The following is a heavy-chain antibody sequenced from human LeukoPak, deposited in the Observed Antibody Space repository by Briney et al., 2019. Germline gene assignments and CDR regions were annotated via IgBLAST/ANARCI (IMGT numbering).Heavy chain of an antibody. CDR3: ARGSGYSSGWHMGY. CDR2: INPNSGGT. Sequence: ASVKVSCKASGYTFTGYYMHWVRQAPGQGLEWTGWINPNSGGTNYAQKFQGRVTMTRDTSISTAYMELSRLRSDDTAVYYCARGSGYSSGWHMGYWGQGTLVTVSS. V-gene: IGHV1-2*02. D-gene: IGHD6-19*01. CDR1: GYTFTGYY. J-gene: IGHJ4*02.